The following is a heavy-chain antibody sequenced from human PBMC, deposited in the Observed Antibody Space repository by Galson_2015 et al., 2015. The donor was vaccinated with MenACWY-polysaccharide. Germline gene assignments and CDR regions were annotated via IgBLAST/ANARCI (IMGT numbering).Heavy chain of an antibody. CDR1: GYSFNDNY. CDR2: IHPKSGGT. V-gene: IGHV1-2*02. J-gene: IGHJ4*02. CDR3: ATPGGRDY. D-gene: IGHD4-23*01. Sequence: SVKVSCKASGYSFNDNYIHWVRQAPGQGLEWMGWIHPKSGGTQYAQKFQGRVTMTRDTSISTSYMELSRLRPDDTAVYYCATPGGRDYWGQGTLVTISS.